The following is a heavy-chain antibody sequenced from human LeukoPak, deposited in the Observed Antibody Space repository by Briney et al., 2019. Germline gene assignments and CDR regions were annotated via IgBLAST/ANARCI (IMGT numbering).Heavy chain of an antibody. CDR2: IYSSGST. V-gene: IGHV4-4*08. CDR1: GGSISSNYH. D-gene: IGHD6-13*01. J-gene: IGHJ4*02. Sequence: SETLSLTCTVSGGSISSNYHWGWIRQPPGKGLEWIAYIYSSGSTNCNPSLKSRVTISVATSKNQFSLKLSSVTAADTAVYYCAGSRVAAAEFYFDYWGQGTLVTVSS. CDR3: AGSRVAAAEFYFDY.